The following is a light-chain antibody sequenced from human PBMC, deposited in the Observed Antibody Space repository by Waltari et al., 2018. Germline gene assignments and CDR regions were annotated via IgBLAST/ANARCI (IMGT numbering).Light chain of an antibody. J-gene: IGLJ2*01. CDR3: QTWGTGIVV. V-gene: IGLV4-69*01. CDR2: LNSDGSH. Sequence: QLVLTQSPSASASLGASVKLTCTLISGHSTSAIACHQQQPEKGPRYLMKLNSDGSHSKGDGIPDRFSGSSSGAERYLTISSLQSEDEADYYCQTWGTGIVVFGGGTKLTVL. CDR1: SGHSTSA.